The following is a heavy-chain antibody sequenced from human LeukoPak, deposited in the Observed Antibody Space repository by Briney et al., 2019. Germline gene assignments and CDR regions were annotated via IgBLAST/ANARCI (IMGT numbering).Heavy chain of an antibody. CDR1: GDSINSDSFS. CDR2: IYSGGAT. CDR3: ARVDRGRFDPFDI. V-gene: IGHV4-31*03. J-gene: IGHJ3*02. Sequence: SETLSLTCSGFGDSINSDSFSWSWIRQFPGDGLEWIGHIYSGGATFYHPSLESRVIIFIDTSRSQFSLKLDSVTAADTAIYYCARVDRGRFDPFDIWGRGTMVTVSS.